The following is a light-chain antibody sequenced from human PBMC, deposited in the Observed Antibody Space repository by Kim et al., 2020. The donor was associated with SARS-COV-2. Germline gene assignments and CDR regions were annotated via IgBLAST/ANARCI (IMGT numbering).Light chain of an antibody. V-gene: IGKV1-27*01. J-gene: IGKJ1*01. Sequence: ASVGDRVTITCRASQGINNDLAWYQQKPGKVPKVLIYAASALQSGVPSRFSGSGSGTDFTLTISSLQPEDVGTYYCQKYNGAPWTFGQVTKVEIK. CDR1: QGINND. CDR3: QKYNGAPWT. CDR2: AAS.